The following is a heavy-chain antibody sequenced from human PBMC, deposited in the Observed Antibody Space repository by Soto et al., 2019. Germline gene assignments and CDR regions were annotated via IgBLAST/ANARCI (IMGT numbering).Heavy chain of an antibody. CDR1: GGSISSYY. J-gene: IGHJ2*01. D-gene: IGHD2-21*01. CDR2: IYYSGST. Sequence: KTSETLSLTCTASGGSISSYYWSWIWQPPGKGLEWIGYIYYSGSTNYNPSLKSRVTISVDTSKNQFSLKLSSVTAADTAVYYCARSMDCGGDCGFDLWGRGTLVTVSS. CDR3: ARSMDCGGDCGFDL. V-gene: IGHV4-59*01.